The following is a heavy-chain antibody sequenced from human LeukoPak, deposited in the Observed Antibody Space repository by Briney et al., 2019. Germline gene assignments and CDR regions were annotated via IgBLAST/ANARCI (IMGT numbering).Heavy chain of an antibody. Sequence: GGSLRLSCAASGFTFSSYAMSWVRQAPGKGLEWVSAISGSGGSTYYADSVKGRFTISRDNSKNTLYLQMNSQRAEDTAVYYCAKDDPGYSSSWYDYWGQGTLVTVSS. CDR1: GFTFSSYA. CDR2: ISGSGGST. V-gene: IGHV3-23*01. J-gene: IGHJ4*02. D-gene: IGHD6-13*01. CDR3: AKDDPGYSSSWYDY.